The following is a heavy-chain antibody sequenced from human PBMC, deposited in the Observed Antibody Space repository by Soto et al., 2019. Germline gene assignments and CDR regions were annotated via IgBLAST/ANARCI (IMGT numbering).Heavy chain of an antibody. CDR2: INHSGST. Sequence: PSETLSLTCTVSGGSISSGGYYWSWIRQHPGKGLEWIGEINHSGSTNYNPSLKSRVTISVDTSKNQFSLKLSSVTAADTAVYYCAREGYDSSGDWIDYWGQGTLVTVSS. V-gene: IGHV4-39*07. CDR3: AREGYDSSGDWIDY. J-gene: IGHJ4*02. D-gene: IGHD3-22*01. CDR1: GGSISSGGYY.